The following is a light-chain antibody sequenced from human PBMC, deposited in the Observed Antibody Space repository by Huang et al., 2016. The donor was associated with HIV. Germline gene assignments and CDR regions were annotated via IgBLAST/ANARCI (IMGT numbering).Light chain of an antibody. V-gene: IGKV1-NL1*01. Sequence: DIQMTQSPSSLSASVGDRVTITCRASQDIGNSFAWYQQKPGKAPELLLYGASRLISGVPSRFSGSGSGTDHTLTINSRQPGDFATYYCQQYYSTPYTFGQGTNLETK. CDR2: GAS. J-gene: IGKJ2*01. CDR1: QDIGNS. CDR3: QQYYSTPYT.